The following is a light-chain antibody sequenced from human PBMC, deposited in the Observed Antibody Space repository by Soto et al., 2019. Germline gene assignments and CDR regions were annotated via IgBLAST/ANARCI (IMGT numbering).Light chain of an antibody. CDR1: SSNIGAGYD. CDR3: QSYDSSLSGSEV. J-gene: IGLJ2*01. Sequence: QSVLTQPPSVSGAPGQRVTISCTGSSSNIGAGYDVHWYQQLPGTAPKLLIYGNSNRPSGVPDLFSGSKSGTSASLAITGIQAEDEADYYCQSYDSSLSGSEVFGGGTKLTVL. CDR2: GNS. V-gene: IGLV1-40*01.